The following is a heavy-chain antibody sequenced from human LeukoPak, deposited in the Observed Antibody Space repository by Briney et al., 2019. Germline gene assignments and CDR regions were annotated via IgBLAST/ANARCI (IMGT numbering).Heavy chain of an antibody. CDR2: INPKRGDT. Sequence: ASVKVSCKASGYTFTGSYMHWVRQAPGQGLEWMGWINPKRGDTNYAQKFQGRVTMTRDTSISTAYMELSRLTSDDTAVYYCANRNSGNLPFWDYWGQGTLVIVSS. D-gene: IGHD6-13*01. V-gene: IGHV1-2*02. CDR1: GYTFTGSY. J-gene: IGHJ4*02. CDR3: ANRNSGNLPFWDY.